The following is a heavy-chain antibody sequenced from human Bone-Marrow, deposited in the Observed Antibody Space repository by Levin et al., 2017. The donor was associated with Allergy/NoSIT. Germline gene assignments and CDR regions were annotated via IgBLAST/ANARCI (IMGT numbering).Heavy chain of an antibody. D-gene: IGHD6-19*01. Sequence: PGGSLRLSCAASGFTFSSFWMSWVRQAPGKGLEWVANINPDGSEKNYVESVNGRFTISRDNTKNSLYLQVNSLRDEDIAVYYCAKGGGSGWPFDYWGQGNLVTVSS. V-gene: IGHV3-7*01. CDR1: GFTFSSFW. CDR3: AKGGGSGWPFDY. J-gene: IGHJ4*02. CDR2: INPDGSEK.